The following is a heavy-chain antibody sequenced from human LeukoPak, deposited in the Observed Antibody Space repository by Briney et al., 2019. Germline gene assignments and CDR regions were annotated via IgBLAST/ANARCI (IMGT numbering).Heavy chain of an antibody. D-gene: IGHD3-22*01. CDR1: GFTFSSYN. Sequence: GGSLRLSCAASGFTFSSYNMNWVRQAPGKGLEWVSYISTSSNTIHYADSVKGRFTISRDNAKNSLYLQMSSLRDEDTAVYYCARDRGTSGYLPWGQGTLVTVSS. J-gene: IGHJ5*02. V-gene: IGHV3-48*02. CDR3: ARDRGTSGYLP. CDR2: ISTSSNTI.